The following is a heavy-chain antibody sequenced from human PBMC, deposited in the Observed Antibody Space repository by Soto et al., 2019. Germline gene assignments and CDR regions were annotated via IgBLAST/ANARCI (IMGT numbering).Heavy chain of an antibody. V-gene: IGHV4-59*08. D-gene: IGHD6-13*01. J-gene: IGHJ5*02. CDR3: ARHPSAAAGFDP. CDR2: IFYSGST. CDR1: GGSIRSYY. Sequence: QVHLQESGPGLVKPSETLSLTCSVSGGSIRSYYWSWIRQAPGKGLEWIGYIFYSGSTNYNPSLKSPVTISVDTYNNQFSLQLTSVTAADTALYYCARHPSAAAGFDPWGQGTLVTVSS.